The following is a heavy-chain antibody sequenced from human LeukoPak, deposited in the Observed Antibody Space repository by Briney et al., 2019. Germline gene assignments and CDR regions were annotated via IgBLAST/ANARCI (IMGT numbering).Heavy chain of an antibody. CDR3: AAVPNANAWYWDDAFDI. CDR2: INPNSGGT. V-gene: IGHV1-2*02. J-gene: IGHJ3*02. CDR1: GYTFTGYY. Sequence: GASVKVSCKASGYTFTGYYMHWVRQAPGQGLEWMGWINPNSGGTNYAQKFQGRVTMTRDTSISTAYMELSSLTSDDTAVYYCAAVPNANAWYWDDAFDIWGQGTMVTVSS. D-gene: IGHD2-8*02.